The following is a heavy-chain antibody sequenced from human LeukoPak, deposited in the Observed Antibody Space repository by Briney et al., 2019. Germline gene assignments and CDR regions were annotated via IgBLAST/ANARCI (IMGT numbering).Heavy chain of an antibody. CDR3: ALRFTIFGSYGSNWFDP. CDR2: ISSSSSTM. V-gene: IGHV3-48*02. Sequence: GGSLRLSCAASGFTFSSYSMNWVRQAPGKGLEWVSYISSSSSTMYYADSVKGRFTISRDNAKNSLYLQMNSLRDEDTAVYYYALRFTIFGSYGSNWFDPWGQGTLVTVSS. D-gene: IGHD3-3*01. J-gene: IGHJ5*02. CDR1: GFTFSSYS.